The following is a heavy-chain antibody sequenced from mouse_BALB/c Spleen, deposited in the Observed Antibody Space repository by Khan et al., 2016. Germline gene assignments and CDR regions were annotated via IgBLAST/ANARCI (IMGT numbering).Heavy chain of an antibody. V-gene: IGHV1-54*01. D-gene: IGHD1-3*01. J-gene: IGHJ2*01. Sequence: VQLQESGAELVRPGTSVKVSCKASGYAFTNYLIEWVKQRPGQGLEWIGVINPGSGGPNYNEKFKGKATLTADKSSSTAYFQLSSLTADESAFFFCARAHEFDDYVAYWGQGTTLTVSS. CDR2: INPGSGGP. CDR1: GYAFTNYL. CDR3: ARAHEFDDYVAY.